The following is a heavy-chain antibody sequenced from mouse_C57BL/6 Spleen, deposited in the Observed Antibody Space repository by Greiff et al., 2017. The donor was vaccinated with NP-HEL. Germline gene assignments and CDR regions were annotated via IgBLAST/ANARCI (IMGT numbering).Heavy chain of an antibody. CDR2: INPNYGTT. CDR3: APLYYGSSYVAY. CDR1: GYSFTDYN. V-gene: IGHV1-39*01. J-gene: IGHJ3*01. Sequence: EVKLQESGPELVKPGASVKISCKASGYSFTDYNMNWVKQSNGKSLEWIGVINPNYGTTSYNQKFKGKATLTVDQSSSTAYMQLNSLTSEDSAVYYCAPLYYGSSYVAYWGQGTLVTVSA. D-gene: IGHD1-1*01.